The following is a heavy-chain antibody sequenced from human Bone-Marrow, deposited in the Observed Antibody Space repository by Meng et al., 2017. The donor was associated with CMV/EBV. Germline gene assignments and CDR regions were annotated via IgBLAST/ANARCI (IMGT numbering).Heavy chain of an antibody. Sequence: SETLSLTCTVSGGSVSRGSYYWSWIRQPPGKGLEWIGEINHSGSTNYNPSLKSRVTISVDTSKNQFSLKLSSVTAADTAVYYCALAAAGTAPDYWGQGTLVTVSS. CDR3: ALAAAGTAPDY. CDR2: INHSGST. D-gene: IGHD6-13*01. CDR1: GGSVSRGSYY. V-gene: IGHV4-39*07. J-gene: IGHJ4*02.